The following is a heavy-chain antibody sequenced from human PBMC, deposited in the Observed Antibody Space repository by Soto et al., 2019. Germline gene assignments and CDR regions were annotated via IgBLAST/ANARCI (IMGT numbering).Heavy chain of an antibody. CDR2: INHSGST. CDR1: GGSFIGYY. Sequence: SETLSLTCAVYGGSFIGYYWSWIRQPPGKGLEWIGEINHSGSTNYNPSLKSRVTISVDTSKNQFSLKLSSVTAADTAVYYCARLIAALSPGYFDYWGQGTLVSVSS. CDR3: ARLIAALSPGYFDY. J-gene: IGHJ4*02. D-gene: IGHD6-13*01. V-gene: IGHV4-34*01.